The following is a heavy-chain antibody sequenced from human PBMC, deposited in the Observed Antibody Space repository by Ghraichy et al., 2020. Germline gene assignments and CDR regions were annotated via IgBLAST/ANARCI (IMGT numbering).Heavy chain of an antibody. J-gene: IGHJ6*01. CDR1: GFNLGTYD. V-gene: IGHV3-13*01. D-gene: IGHD4-17*01. Sequence: GGSLRLSCVASGFNLGTYDMHWLRQTAGRGLEWVAGIGPQGGEFYPLFENGRFDISRDTAKDSLHLQLNNVNGGDTGIYYCVRAEGAGYFEKGTYGEFRVWGQGTAVIVSS. CDR2: IGPQGGE. CDR3: VRAEGAGYFEKGTYGEFRV.